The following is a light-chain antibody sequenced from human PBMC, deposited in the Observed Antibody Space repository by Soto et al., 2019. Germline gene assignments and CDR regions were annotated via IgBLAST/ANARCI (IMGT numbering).Light chain of an antibody. CDR2: DAS. CDR3: QQYKSYFN. V-gene: IGKV1-5*01. CDR1: QSISTW. Sequence: DVQMTQSPSALSASVGDRVTITCRASQSISTWLAWYQQKPGEVPKLLIYDASSLESGVPSRFSGSGSGTEFTLTISSLQPDDFATYYCQQYKSYFNFAPGTKVDIK. J-gene: IGKJ3*01.